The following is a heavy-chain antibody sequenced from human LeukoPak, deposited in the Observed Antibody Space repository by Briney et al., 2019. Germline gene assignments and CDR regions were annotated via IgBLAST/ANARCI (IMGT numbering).Heavy chain of an antibody. Sequence: GGSLRLSCAASEFTFSSYGMYWVRQAPGKGLEWVALISYDGYKKNYADSVKGRFTISRDNSKNTLYLQMNSLGAEDMAVYYCAKDIWIGGGSGSYFDYWGQGTLVTVSS. V-gene: IGHV3-30*18. CDR1: EFTFSSYG. J-gene: IGHJ4*02. D-gene: IGHD3-10*01. CDR3: AKDIWIGGGSGSYFDY. CDR2: ISYDGYKK.